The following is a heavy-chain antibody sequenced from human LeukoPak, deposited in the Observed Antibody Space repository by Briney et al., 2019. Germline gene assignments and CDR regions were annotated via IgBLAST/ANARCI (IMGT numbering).Heavy chain of an antibody. V-gene: IGHV3-23*01. J-gene: IGHJ6*03. CDR1: GFTFSTYA. CDR2: NSGSGGST. D-gene: IGHD3-22*01. CDR3: AKALTYCDRVYSYYYMDV. Sequence: GGSLRLSCAASGFTFSTYAMSWVRQHPGKGLEWVLANSGSGGSTFYADSLRGRFTISRDNSKNTLYLQMNSVRAEDTAVYYCAKALTYCDRVYSYYYMDVWGKGTTVTVSS.